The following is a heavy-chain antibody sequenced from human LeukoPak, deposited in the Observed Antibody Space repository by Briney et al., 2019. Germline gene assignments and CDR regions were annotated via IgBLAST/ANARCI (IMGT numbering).Heavy chain of an antibody. CDR2: IYYSGSV. CDR1: GGSISTYY. J-gene: IGHJ4*02. D-gene: IGHD2-2*01. Sequence: PSETLSLTCTVSGGSISTYYWSWIRQPPGKGLEWIGYIYYSGSVNYNPSLKSRVTMSVDTSKNELSLKLSSVTAADTAVYYCARGRPPGAYWGQGTLVTVSS. V-gene: IGHV4-59*13. CDR3: ARGRPPGAY.